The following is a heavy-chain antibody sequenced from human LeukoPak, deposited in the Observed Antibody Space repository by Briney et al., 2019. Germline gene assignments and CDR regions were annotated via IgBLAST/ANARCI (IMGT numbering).Heavy chain of an antibody. CDR1: GFTFSSYS. V-gene: IGHV3-21*01. J-gene: IGHJ4*02. CDR3: ARERLTCIDY. Sequence: GGSLRLSCAASGFTFSSYSMNWVRQAPGKGLEWVSSISSSSSYIYYADSVEGRFTISRDNAKNSLYLQMNSLRAEDTAVYYCARERLTCIDYWGQGTLVTVSS. D-gene: IGHD1-1*01. CDR2: ISSSSSYI.